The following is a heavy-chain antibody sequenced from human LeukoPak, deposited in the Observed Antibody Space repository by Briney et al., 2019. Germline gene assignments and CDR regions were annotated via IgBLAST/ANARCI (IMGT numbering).Heavy chain of an antibody. CDR2: IYTSGST. J-gene: IGHJ4*02. CDR1: GGSIRSYY. V-gene: IGHV4-4*07. CDR3: ARSPLWFGESYLDY. Sequence: PSETLSLTCTVSGGSIRSYYWSWIRQPAGKGLEWIGRIYTSGSTNYNPSLKSRVTMSVDTSKNQFSLKLSSVTAADTAVYYCARSPLWFGESYLDYWGQGTLVTVSS. D-gene: IGHD3-10*01.